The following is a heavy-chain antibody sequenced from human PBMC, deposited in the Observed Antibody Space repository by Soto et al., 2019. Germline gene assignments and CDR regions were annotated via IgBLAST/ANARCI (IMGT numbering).Heavy chain of an antibody. CDR3: ATNYHDAFDI. V-gene: IGHV3-48*01. J-gene: IGHJ3*02. CDR2: ISSSSSTI. CDR1: GFTFSSYS. D-gene: IGHD1-1*01. Sequence: GSLRLSCAASGFTFSSYSMNWVRQAPGKGLEWVSYISSSSSTIYYADSVKGRFTISRDNAKNSLYLQMNSLRAEDTAVYYCATNYHDAFDIWGQGTMVTVSS.